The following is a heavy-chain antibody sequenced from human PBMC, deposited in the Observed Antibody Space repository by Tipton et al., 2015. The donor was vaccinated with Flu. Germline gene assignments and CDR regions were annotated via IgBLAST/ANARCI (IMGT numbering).Heavy chain of an antibody. CDR3: ASIVGWGGSYSPYYGMDV. Sequence: SLRLSCAASGFTFSSYGMHWVRQAPGKGPEWVAVIWYDGSNKYYADSVKGRFTISRDNSKNTLYLQMNSLRAEDTAVYYCASIVGWGGSYSPYYGMDVWGQGTTVTVSS. J-gene: IGHJ6*02. CDR1: GFTFSSYG. V-gene: IGHV3-33*01. D-gene: IGHD1-26*01. CDR2: IWYDGSNK.